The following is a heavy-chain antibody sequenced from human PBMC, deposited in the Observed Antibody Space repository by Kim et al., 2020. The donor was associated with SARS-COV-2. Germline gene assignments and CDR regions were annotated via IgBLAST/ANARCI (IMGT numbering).Heavy chain of an antibody. Sequence: SETLSLTCSVSGGSIHSGGKFWTWIRQHPAKGLEWIGYISYSGNSHYSPSLRSRVSISLQTSENQFSLELTSVTAADTAVYYCARGQPLDYWGQGILVTVSS. J-gene: IGHJ4*02. CDR2: ISYSGNS. D-gene: IGHD2-2*01. CDR3: ARGQPLDY. CDR1: GGSIHSGGKF. V-gene: IGHV4-31*03.